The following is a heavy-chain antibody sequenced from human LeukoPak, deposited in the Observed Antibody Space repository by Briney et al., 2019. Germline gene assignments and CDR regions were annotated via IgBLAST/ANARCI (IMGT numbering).Heavy chain of an antibody. J-gene: IGHJ4*02. CDR2: INYDGTST. CDR3: ARHTTDRPNLIDH. D-gene: IGHD6-6*01. V-gene: IGHV3-74*01. CDR1: GFTFSSKTYW. Sequence: PAGGSLRLSCAASGFTFSSKTYWMHWVRQAPGKGLVWASRINYDGTSTNYADSVKGRFTISRDNARDTLYLQMNSLRAEDTAVYYCARHTTDRPNLIDHWGQGTLVTVSS.